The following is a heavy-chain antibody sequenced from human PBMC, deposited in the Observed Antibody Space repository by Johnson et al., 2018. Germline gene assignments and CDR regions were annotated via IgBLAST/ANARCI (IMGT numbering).Heavy chain of an antibody. CDR3: ATGGYDSGPYAFDM. CDR1: GFSLSDYW. D-gene: IGHD6-19*01. Sequence: EVQLVESGGGLVQPGGSLRLSCEVSGFSLSDYWMHWVRQSPEKGLVWVSRIDRGGSPTDYAASVKGRFTISRDNSKNTLYLQMNTVGADDSAVYYCATGGYDSGPYAFDMWGQGTMVTVSS. CDR2: IDRGGSPT. V-gene: IGHV3-74*02. J-gene: IGHJ3*02.